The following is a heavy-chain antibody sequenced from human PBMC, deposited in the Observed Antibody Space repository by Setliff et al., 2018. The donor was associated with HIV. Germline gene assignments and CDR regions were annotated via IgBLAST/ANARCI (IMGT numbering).Heavy chain of an antibody. Sequence: EASVKVSCKASGYTFNSYDINWVRQATGQGLEWMGWLNPDSGNTGFAQKFEGRVTMTRNTSIITAYMELSSLRFEDTAMYYCVRKYAKGKNIAVVTARDRAFDIWGQGTMVTVSS. J-gene: IGHJ3*02. CDR2: LNPDSGNT. D-gene: IGHD2-21*02. CDR1: GYTFNSYD. CDR3: VRKYAKGKNIAVVTARDRAFDI. V-gene: IGHV1-8*02.